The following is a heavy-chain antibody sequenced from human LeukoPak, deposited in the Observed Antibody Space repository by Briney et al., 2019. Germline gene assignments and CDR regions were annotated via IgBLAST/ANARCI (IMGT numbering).Heavy chain of an antibody. J-gene: IGHJ6*02. Sequence: ASVKVSCKASGGTFSSYAISWVRQAPGQGLEWMGWISAYNGNTNYAQKLQGRVTMTTDTSTSTAYMELRSLRSDDTAVYYCARDMDAGWEQWLVNYYYYGMDVWGQGTTVTVSS. CDR2: ISAYNGNT. D-gene: IGHD6-19*01. V-gene: IGHV1-18*01. CDR1: GGTFSSYA. CDR3: ARDMDAGWEQWLVNYYYYGMDV.